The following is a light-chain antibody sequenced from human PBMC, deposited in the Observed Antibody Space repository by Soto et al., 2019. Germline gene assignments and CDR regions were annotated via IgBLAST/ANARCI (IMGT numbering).Light chain of an antibody. CDR1: SSDVGGYNY. CDR3: SSYTSSSPDWV. J-gene: IGLJ3*02. Sequence: QSALTQPASVSGSPGQSITISCTGTSSDVGGYNYVSWYQQHPGKAPKLMIYEVSNRPSGVSNRFSGSKSGNTASLTISGLHAEDEADYYCSSYTSSSPDWVFGGGTKLTVL. CDR2: EVS. V-gene: IGLV2-14*01.